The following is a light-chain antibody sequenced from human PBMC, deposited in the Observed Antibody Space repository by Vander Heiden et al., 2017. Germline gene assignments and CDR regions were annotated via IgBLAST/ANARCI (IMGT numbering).Light chain of an antibody. Sequence: DIQMTQSPSSVSASVGDRVTITCRAAQGITTWLAWYQQRPGKAPRLLIHAASSLQSGVPSRFSGSGSGTEFTLTISSLQPEDFATYYCQQANSFPSTFGQGTNLEIK. J-gene: IGKJ2*01. CDR2: AAS. CDR1: QGITTW. V-gene: IGKV1D-12*01. CDR3: QQANSFPST.